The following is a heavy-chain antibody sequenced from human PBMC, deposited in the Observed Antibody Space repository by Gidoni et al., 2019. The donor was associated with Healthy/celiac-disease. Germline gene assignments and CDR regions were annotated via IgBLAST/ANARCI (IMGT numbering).Heavy chain of an antibody. D-gene: IGHD3-10*01. CDR3: ARDAPNVLLWFGPFDY. Sequence: QVQLVESGGGVVQPGRSLRLSCAASGFPFSSYAMHWVRQAPGKGLEWVAVISYDGSNKYYADSVKGRFTISRDNSKNTLYLQMNSLRAEDTAVYYCARDAPNVLLWFGPFDYWGQGTLVTVSS. CDR2: ISYDGSNK. CDR1: GFPFSSYA. V-gene: IGHV3-30-3*01. J-gene: IGHJ4*02.